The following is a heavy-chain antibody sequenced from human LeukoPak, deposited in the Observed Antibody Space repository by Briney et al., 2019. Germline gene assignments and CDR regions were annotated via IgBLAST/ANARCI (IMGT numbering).Heavy chain of an antibody. CDR1: GGSISSGGYY. J-gene: IGHJ4*02. D-gene: IGHD3-22*01. V-gene: IGHV4-31*03. Sequence: SETLSLTCTVSGGSISSGGYYWSWIRQHPGKGLEWIGYIYYSGSTYYNPSLKSRVTISVDTSKNQFSLKLSSVTAADTAVYYCAVAFDYYDSNHGFDYWGQGTLVTVSS. CDR3: AVAFDYYDSNHGFDY. CDR2: IYYSGST.